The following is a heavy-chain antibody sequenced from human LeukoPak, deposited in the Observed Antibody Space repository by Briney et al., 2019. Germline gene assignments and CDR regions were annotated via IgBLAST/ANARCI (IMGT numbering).Heavy chain of an antibody. CDR3: ARKQNTAAGTRLNNWFDP. CDR1: GGSFSGYY. V-gene: IGHV4-34*01. D-gene: IGHD6-13*01. CDR2: INHSGST. Sequence: PSETLSLTCAVYGGSFSGYYWSRSRQPPGKGLEWTGEINHSGSTNYNPSLKSRVTISVDTSKNQFSLKLSSVTAADTAVYYCARKQNTAAGTRLNNWFDPWGQGTLVTVSS. J-gene: IGHJ5*02.